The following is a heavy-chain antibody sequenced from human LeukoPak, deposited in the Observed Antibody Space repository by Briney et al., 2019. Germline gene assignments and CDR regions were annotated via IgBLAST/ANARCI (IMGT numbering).Heavy chain of an antibody. CDR1: GGSISSYY. CDR2: IYTSGST. Sequence: SETLSLTRTVSGGSISSYYWSWIRQPAGKGLEWIGRIYTSGSTNYNPSLKSRVTMSVDTSKNQFSLKLSSVTAADTAVYYCARDLLKRITIFGVGDAFDIWGQGTMVTVSS. CDR3: ARDLLKRITIFGVGDAFDI. J-gene: IGHJ3*02. D-gene: IGHD3-3*01. V-gene: IGHV4-4*07.